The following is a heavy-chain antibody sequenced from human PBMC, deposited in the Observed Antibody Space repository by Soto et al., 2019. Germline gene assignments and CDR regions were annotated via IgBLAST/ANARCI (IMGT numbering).Heavy chain of an antibody. CDR3: ERDGRYAFDALDL. Sequence: XETLCIPCTISCYSVSGGNFCLTLIRQTPGKGLEWLGYIHYSGRTSYNPSLKSRLTISKDTSKNQFSLRLSSVTAADTAVYFCERDGRYAFDALDLWGHGTMVPVPS. D-gene: IGHD2-15*01. J-gene: IGHJ3*01. CDR1: CYSVSGGNFC. V-gene: IGHV4-61*01. CDR2: IHYSGRT.